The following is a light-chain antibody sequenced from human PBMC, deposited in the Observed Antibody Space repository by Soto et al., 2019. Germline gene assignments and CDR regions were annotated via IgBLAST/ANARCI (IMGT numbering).Light chain of an antibody. V-gene: IGKV1-39*01. CDR2: ATD. J-gene: IGKJ1*01. Sequence: DIQITQSPSSLSASVGDRVTITCRASHNIDTFLNWYQQEPGKAPKLLIYATDTLQSGVPSRFSGSGSGTDYTLTISSLQPEDFATYYCQQSYNTPQTFGQGTKVDI. CDR1: HNIDTF. CDR3: QQSYNTPQT.